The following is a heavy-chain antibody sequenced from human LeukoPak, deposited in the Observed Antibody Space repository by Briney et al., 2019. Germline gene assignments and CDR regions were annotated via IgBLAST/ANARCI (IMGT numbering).Heavy chain of an antibody. CDR1: GFTFSSYS. CDR2: ISSSSSYI. J-gene: IGHJ3*02. Sequence: GGSLRLSCAASGFTFSSYSMNWVRQAPGKGLEWVSSISSSSSYIYYADSVKGRFTISRDNAKNSLYLQMNSLRAEDTAVYYCARDWVDSSGYGDAFDIWGQGTMVTVSS. V-gene: IGHV3-21*01. CDR3: ARDWVDSSGYGDAFDI. D-gene: IGHD3-22*01.